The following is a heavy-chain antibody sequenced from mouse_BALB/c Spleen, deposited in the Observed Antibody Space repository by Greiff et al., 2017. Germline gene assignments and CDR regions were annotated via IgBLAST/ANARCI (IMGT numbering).Heavy chain of an antibody. CDR1: GYTFTSYW. Sequence: VHLVESGAELARPGASVKLSCKASGYTFTSYWMQWVKQRPGQGLEWIGAIYPGDGDTRYTQKFKGKATLTADKSSSTAYMQLSSLASEDSAVYYCARGYYYGSSYGYFDVWGAGTTVTVSS. CDR3: ARGYYYGSSYGYFDV. CDR2: IYPGDGDT. J-gene: IGHJ1*01. V-gene: IGHV1-87*01. D-gene: IGHD1-1*01.